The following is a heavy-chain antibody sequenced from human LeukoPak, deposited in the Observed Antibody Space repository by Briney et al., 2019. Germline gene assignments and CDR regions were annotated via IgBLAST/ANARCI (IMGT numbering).Heavy chain of an antibody. CDR3: ARRRDRGYDFDY. CDR2: IYYSGST. J-gene: IGHJ4*02. Sequence: SETLSLTYTVSGGSISGGDYDWSWIRQHPGKGLEWIGYIYYSGSTYYNPSLKSRLTISVDTSKSQFSLRLSSVTAADTAVYYCARRRDRGYDFDYWGQGTLVTVSS. D-gene: IGHD5-12*01. V-gene: IGHV4-31*03. CDR1: GGSISGGDYD.